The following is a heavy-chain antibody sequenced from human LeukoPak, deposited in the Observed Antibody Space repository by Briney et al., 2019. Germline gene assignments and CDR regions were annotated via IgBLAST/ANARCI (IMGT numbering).Heavy chain of an antibody. CDR3: ARDLYYYDSSGYYYFDY. V-gene: IGHV4-39*07. CDR2: IYYSGSS. CDR1: GGSISSSSYY. J-gene: IGHJ4*02. D-gene: IGHD3-22*01. Sequence: PSETLSLTCAVSGGSISSSSYYWGWIRQPPGKGLEWIGSIYYSGSSYYNPSLKSRVTISVDASKNQFSLKLSSVTAADTAVYYCARDLYYYDSSGYYYFDYWGQGTLVTVSS.